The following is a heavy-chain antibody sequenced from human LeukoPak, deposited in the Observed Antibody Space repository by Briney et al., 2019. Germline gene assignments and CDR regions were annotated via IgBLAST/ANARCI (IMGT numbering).Heavy chain of an antibody. CDR3: ARHPDDYVWGSYRPNWFDP. D-gene: IGHD3-16*02. CDR2: IYYSGST. V-gene: IGHV4-39*01. J-gene: IGHJ5*02. CDR1: GSSISSSSYY. Sequence: PSETLSLTCTVSGSSISSSSYYWGWIRQPPGKGLEWIGSIYYSGSTYYNPSLKSRVTISVDTSKNQFSLKLSSVTAADTAVYYCARHPDDYVWGSYRPNWFDPWGQGTLVTVSS.